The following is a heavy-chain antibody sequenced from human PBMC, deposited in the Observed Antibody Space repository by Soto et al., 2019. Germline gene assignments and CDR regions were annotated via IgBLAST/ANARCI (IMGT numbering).Heavy chain of an antibody. J-gene: IGHJ4*02. V-gene: IGHV3-23*01. CDR2: IRGSGSIT. Sequence: GGSVRLSCVSSEFTFSNYAMTWVRQAPGKGLEWVSSIRGSGSITYYAESVKGRFAMSRDNSKNTLFLQMNSLRAEDTGIYYCAKAEKISAVAGYLDNWGQGTLVTVSS. D-gene: IGHD6-19*01. CDR1: EFTFSNYA. CDR3: AKAEKISAVAGYLDN.